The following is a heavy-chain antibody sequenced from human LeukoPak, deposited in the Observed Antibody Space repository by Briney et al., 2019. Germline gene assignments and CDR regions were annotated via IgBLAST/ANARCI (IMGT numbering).Heavy chain of an antibody. D-gene: IGHD5-12*01. V-gene: IGHV3-30*02. CDR3: AKDRGDIVATIDY. CDR2: IRYDGGNK. CDR1: GFTFSSYG. Sequence: GGSLRLSCAASGFTFSSYGMHWVRQAPGKGLEWVAFIRYDGGNKYYADSVKGRFTISRDNSKNTLYLQMNSLRAEDTAVYYCAKDRGDIVATIDYWGQGTLVTASS. J-gene: IGHJ4*02.